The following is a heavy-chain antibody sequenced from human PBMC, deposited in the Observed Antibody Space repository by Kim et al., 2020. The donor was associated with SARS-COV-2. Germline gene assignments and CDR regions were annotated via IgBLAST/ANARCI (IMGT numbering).Heavy chain of an antibody. CDR2: IDPTDSYT. CDR1: GYSFTTYW. CDR3: ARHPAGDYYGMDV. Sequence: GESLKISCKGSGYSFTTYWISWVRQMPGKGLEWMGKIDPTDSYTNYSPSFQGHVTISVDKSISTAYLQWSSLKASDTAMYYCARHPAGDYYGMDVWGQGTTVTVSS. V-gene: IGHV5-10-1*01. J-gene: IGHJ6*02. D-gene: IGHD2-2*01.